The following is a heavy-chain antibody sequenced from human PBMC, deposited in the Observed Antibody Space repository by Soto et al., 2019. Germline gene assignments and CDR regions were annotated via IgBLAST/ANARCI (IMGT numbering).Heavy chain of an antibody. D-gene: IGHD4-17*01. Sequence: QVQLQESGPELVKPSETLSLTCTVSGGSIASSTYYWGWIRQPPGKGLDWIGSISYSRSTYYNPSLKSRGTISVDTSKNQFSLRLSSVTAADTAVYYCARPHGDPLGYWGQGILVTVSS. V-gene: IGHV4-39*01. J-gene: IGHJ4*02. CDR3: ARPHGDPLGY. CDR2: ISYSRST. CDR1: GGSIASSTYY.